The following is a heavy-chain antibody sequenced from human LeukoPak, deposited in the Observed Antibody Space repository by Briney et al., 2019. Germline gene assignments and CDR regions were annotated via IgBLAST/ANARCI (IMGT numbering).Heavy chain of an antibody. CDR1: GFTFSKYN. CDR3: AAHYGDFRDFYFEY. CDR2: ITTSSGYI. Sequence: PGGSLRLSCTVSGFTFSKYNMNWVRQAPGKGLEWVSSITTSSGYIWYADSVKGRSTVSRDNGKSSLDLQLNSLGAEDTAVCYCAAHYGDFRDFYFEYWGRGTLVTVSS. D-gene: IGHD4-17*01. J-gene: IGHJ4*02. V-gene: IGHV3-21*01.